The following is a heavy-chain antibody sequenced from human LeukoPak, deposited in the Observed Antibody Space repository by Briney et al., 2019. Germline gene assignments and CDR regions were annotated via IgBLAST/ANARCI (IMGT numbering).Heavy chain of an antibody. Sequence: GGSLRLSCAASGFSFSTYSMIWVRQAPGKGLEWVSSVSGTSEYIYYADSVRGRFTISRDNAKNTVYLQMNSLRAEDTAVYYCARWYSSGWYSDYWGQGTLVTVSS. V-gene: IGHV3-21*06. CDR2: VSGTSEYI. D-gene: IGHD6-19*01. CDR1: GFSFSTYS. J-gene: IGHJ4*02. CDR3: ARWYSSGWYSDY.